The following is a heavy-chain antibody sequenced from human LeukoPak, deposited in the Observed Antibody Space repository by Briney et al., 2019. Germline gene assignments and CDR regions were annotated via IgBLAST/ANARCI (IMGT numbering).Heavy chain of an antibody. CDR1: GGPFSGYY. CDR2: INHSGST. D-gene: IGHD2-2*01. V-gene: IGHV4-34*01. Sequence: SDTLSLTCTVYGGPFSGYYWRWPRHPRGEALEWIGEINHSGSTNYNPSLKIRVTISVDTSKNQFSLKLSSVTAADTAVYYCARGYCSSTSCYPFRPAYYFDYWGQGTLVTVSS. J-gene: IGHJ4*02. CDR3: ARGYCSSTSCYPFRPAYYFDY.